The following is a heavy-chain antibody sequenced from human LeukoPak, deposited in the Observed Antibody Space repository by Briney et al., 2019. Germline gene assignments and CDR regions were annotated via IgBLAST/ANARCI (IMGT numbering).Heavy chain of an antibody. V-gene: IGHV4-59*01. J-gene: IGHJ6*02. CDR3: ARGSSGWYGEYYYGMDV. CDR2: IYYSGST. D-gene: IGHD6-19*01. Sequence: GSLRLSCAASGFTFSSYAMSWIRQPPGKGLEWIGYIYYSGSTNYNPSLKSRVTISVDTSKNQFSLKLSSVTAADTAVYYCARGSSGWYGEYYYGMDVWGQGTTVTVSS. CDR1: GFTFSSYA.